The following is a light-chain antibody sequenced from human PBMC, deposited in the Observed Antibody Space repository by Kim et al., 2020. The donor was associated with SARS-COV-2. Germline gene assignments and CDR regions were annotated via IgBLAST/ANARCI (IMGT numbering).Light chain of an antibody. Sequence: GQPTPISCTGTRSDVGGYNFVSWYQQHPGKAPKLMIYDVSTRPSGVSNRFSGSKSGNTASLTISGLQAEDEADYYCSSYTDDSTVIFGGGTQLTVL. CDR2: DVS. V-gene: IGLV2-14*03. CDR3: SSYTDDSTVI. CDR1: RSDVGGYNF. J-gene: IGLJ2*01.